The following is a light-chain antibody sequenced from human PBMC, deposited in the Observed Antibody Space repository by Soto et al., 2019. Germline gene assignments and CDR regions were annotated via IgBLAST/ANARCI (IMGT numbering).Light chain of an antibody. J-gene: IGLJ1*01. CDR1: SGSVSTSYY. CDR2: STN. V-gene: IGLV8-61*01. CDR3: VLYMGSGIWA. Sequence: QTVVTQEPSFSVSPGRTVTLTCGLSSGSVSTSYYPTWYQQTPGQAPRTLIYSTNTRSSGVPDRFSGSILGNKAALTITGAQADDESDYYCVLYMGSGIWAFGTGTKVTVL.